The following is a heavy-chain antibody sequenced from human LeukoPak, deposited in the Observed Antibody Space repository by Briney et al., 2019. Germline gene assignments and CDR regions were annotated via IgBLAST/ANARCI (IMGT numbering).Heavy chain of an antibody. D-gene: IGHD2-15*01. V-gene: IGHV3-23*01. CDR2: ISASVLST. CDR1: GFIFSNYA. CDR3: AKATMAYCSGGSCYPFDY. Sequence: GGCLRLSCAASGFIFSNYAMSWVRQAPGKGLEWVSPISASVLSTYYADSVKGRFTISRDNSKNTLCLQMNSLRAEDTAVYYCAKATMAYCSGGSCYPFDYWGQGTLVTVSS. J-gene: IGHJ4*02.